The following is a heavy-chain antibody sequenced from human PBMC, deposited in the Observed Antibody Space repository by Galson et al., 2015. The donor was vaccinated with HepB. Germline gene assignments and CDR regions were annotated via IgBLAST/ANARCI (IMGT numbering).Heavy chain of an antibody. CDR1: GDSVSSNSVT. CDR2: TYYRSKWYI. CDR3: TRNLTP. Sequence: CAISGDSVSSNSVTWNWIRQPPSRGLEWLGRTYYRSKWYIDYAVSVKSRLTITPDTSKNQFSLQLNSVTPEDTAVYYCTRNLTPWGQRILVTVSS. V-gene: IGHV6-1*01. J-gene: IGHJ5*02. D-gene: IGHD3-16*01.